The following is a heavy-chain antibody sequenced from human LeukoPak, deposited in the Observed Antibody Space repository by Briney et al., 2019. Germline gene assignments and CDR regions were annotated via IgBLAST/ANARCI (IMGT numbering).Heavy chain of an antibody. J-gene: IGHJ4*02. Sequence: ASVKVTCKASGYTFTSYYMHWVRQAPGQGLEWMGIINPSGGSTSYAQKFQGRVTMTRDTSTSTVYMELSSLRSEDTAVYYCARGPRVVYYDSSGYNYGPFDYRGQGTLVTVSS. CDR2: INPSGGST. D-gene: IGHD3-22*01. CDR3: ARGPRVVYYDSSGYNYGPFDY. V-gene: IGHV1-46*01. CDR1: GYTFTSYY.